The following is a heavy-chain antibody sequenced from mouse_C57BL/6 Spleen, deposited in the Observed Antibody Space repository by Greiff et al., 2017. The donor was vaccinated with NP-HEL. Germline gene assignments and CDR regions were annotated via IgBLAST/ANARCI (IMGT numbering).Heavy chain of an antibody. CDR3: ARIYYDYVGDY. CDR1: GYAFTNYL. Sequence: VQLQQSGAELVRPGTSVKVSCKASGYAFTNYLIEWVKQRPGQGLEWIGVINPGSGGTNYNEKFKGKATLTADKSSSTAYMQLSSLTSEDSAVYFCARIYYDYVGDYWGQGTTLTVSS. J-gene: IGHJ2*01. V-gene: IGHV1-54*01. D-gene: IGHD2-4*01. CDR2: INPGSGGT.